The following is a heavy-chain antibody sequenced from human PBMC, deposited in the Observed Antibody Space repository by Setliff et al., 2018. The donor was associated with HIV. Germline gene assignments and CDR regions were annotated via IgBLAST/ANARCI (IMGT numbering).Heavy chain of an antibody. J-gene: IGHJ4*02. Sequence: PSETLSLTCSVSSGSVSGYYWGWIRQPPGKKLEWIGYIHSSEISNYNSSLRSRVVISLDTSKNHFSLRLSSVTAADTAVYYCARDESQVEVHRGYSYGSFDYWGQGTLVTVSS. CDR2: IHSSEIS. D-gene: IGHD5-18*01. CDR1: SGSVSGYY. V-gene: IGHV4-59*02. CDR3: ARDESQVEVHRGYSYGSFDY.